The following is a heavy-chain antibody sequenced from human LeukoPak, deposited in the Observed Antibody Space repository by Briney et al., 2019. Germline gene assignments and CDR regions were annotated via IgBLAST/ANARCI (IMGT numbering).Heavy chain of an antibody. CDR2: INHSGST. J-gene: IGHJ4*02. CDR1: GGSFSGYY. Sequence: SETLSLTCAVYGGSFSGYYWSWIRQPPGKGLEWIGEINHSGSTSYNPSLKSRVTISVDTSKNQFSLKLSSVTAADTAVYYCASFRGYLYNFDYWGQGALVTVSS. V-gene: IGHV4-34*01. CDR3: ASFRGYLYNFDY. D-gene: IGHD3-22*01.